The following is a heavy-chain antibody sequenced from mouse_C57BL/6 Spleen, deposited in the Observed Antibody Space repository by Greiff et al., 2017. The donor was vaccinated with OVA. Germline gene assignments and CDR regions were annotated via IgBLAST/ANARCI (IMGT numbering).Heavy chain of an antibody. J-gene: IGHJ1*03. CDR3: ARDGTRGYFDV. V-gene: IGHV3-1*01. CDR1: GYSITSGYD. Sequence: VQLKESGPGMVKPSQSLSLTCTVTGYSITSGYDWHWIRHFPGNQLEWMGYIRYSGSTNYNPYLKSRISITHDTSKNHFFLKLNSVTTEDTATYCCARDGTRGYFDVWGTGTTVTVSA. D-gene: IGHD1-1*02. CDR2: IRYSGST.